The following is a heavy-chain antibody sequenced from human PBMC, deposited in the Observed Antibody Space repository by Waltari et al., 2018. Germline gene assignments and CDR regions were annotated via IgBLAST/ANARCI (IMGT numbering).Heavy chain of an antibody. CDR2: IRSSGSTI. CDR3: ARNPDDAFDI. J-gene: IGHJ3*02. CDR1: GFTFSSYE. V-gene: IGHV3-48*03. Sequence: EVQLVESGGGLVQPGGSLRLSCAASGFTFSSYEMNWVRQAPGKGLEWVSYIRSSGSTIYYADSVKGRFTISRDNAKNSLYLQMNSLRAEDTAVYYCARNPDDAFDIWGQGTMVTVSS.